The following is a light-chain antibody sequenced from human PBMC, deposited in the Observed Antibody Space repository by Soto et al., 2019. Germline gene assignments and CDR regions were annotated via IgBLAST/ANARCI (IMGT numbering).Light chain of an antibody. Sequence: EIVLTQSPGTLSLSPGERATLSCRASQSVSNNLLAWYKQKPGQAPRLLIHGASTRASGIPDSFSGSGSGTDFILTISRLEPEDFAVYYWHQYCSSPFTFGKGTRLDIK. CDR1: QSVSNNL. V-gene: IGKV3-20*01. J-gene: IGKJ5*01. CDR3: HQYCSSPFT. CDR2: GAS.